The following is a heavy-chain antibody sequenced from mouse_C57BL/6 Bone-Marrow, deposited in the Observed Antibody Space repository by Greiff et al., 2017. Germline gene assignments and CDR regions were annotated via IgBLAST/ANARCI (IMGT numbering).Heavy chain of an antibody. CDR3: ARRADGYLFAY. CDR1: GYTFTGYW. V-gene: IGHV1-9*01. CDR2: ILPGSGST. J-gene: IGHJ3*01. Sequence: QVQLQQSGAELMKPGASVKLSCKATGYTFTGYWIEWVKQRPGHGLEWIGEILPGSGSTNYNEKFEGKATFTADTSSNTAYMQLSSLTTEDSAIYYCARRADGYLFAYWGQGTLVTVSA. D-gene: IGHD2-3*01.